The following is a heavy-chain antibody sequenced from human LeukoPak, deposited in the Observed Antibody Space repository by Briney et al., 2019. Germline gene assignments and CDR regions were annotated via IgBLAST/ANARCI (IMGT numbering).Heavy chain of an antibody. D-gene: IGHD2-2*01. V-gene: IGHV4-59*12. CDR2: IYYSGST. CDR1: GFTFSRYG. CDR3: ARGRTGSTRTTFDY. J-gene: IGHJ4*02. Sequence: NPGGSLRLSCAASGFTFSRYGMSWIRQPPGKGLEWIGYIYYSGSTNYNPSLKSRVTISVDTSKNQFSLKLSSVTAADTAVYYCARGRTGSTRTTFDYWGQGTLVTVSS.